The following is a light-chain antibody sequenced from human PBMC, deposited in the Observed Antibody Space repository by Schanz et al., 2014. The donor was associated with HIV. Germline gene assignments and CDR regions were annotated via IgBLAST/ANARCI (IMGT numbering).Light chain of an antibody. CDR2: EVT. J-gene: IGLJ3*02. Sequence: QSALTQPASVSGSPGQSITISCTGTRNDVGTYNLVSWYQQHPGKAPQLMIYEVTKRPSGVSDRFSGSKSGNTASLTVSGLQAEDEADYYCCSYAGSYSWVFGGGTKLTVL. CDR3: CSYAGSYSWV. V-gene: IGLV2-23*02. CDR1: RNDVGTYNL.